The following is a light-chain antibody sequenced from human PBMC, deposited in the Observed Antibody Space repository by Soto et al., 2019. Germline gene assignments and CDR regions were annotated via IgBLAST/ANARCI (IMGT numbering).Light chain of an antibody. CDR3: LQDYNYPLT. J-gene: IGKJ4*01. CDR2: GAS. CDR1: QSVSSN. V-gene: IGKV3D-15*01. Sequence: EILMTKSPSTLCVSPGERATLSCRASQSVSSNLAWYQEKPGQAPRLLIYGASKRATGIPERFRGSGSGTDFTLTISSLQPEDFETYYCLQDYNYPLTFGGGTKVDIK.